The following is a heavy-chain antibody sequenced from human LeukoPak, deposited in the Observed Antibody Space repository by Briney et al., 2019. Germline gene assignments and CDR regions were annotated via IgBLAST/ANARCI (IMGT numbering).Heavy chain of an antibody. V-gene: IGHV3-30-3*01. CDR3: ARASGYNWNDDFDY. Sequence: GRSLRLSCAASGFTFSSYAMHWVRQAPGKGLEWVAVISYDGSNKYYADSVKGRFTISRDNSKNTLYLQMNSLRAEDTAVYYCARASGYNWNDDFDYWGQGTLVTVSS. J-gene: IGHJ4*02. CDR2: ISYDGSNK. CDR1: GFTFSSYA. D-gene: IGHD1-1*01.